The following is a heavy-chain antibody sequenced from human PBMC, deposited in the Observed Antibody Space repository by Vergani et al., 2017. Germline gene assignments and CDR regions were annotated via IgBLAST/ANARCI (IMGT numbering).Heavy chain of an antibody. CDR1: GFTFSSYG. D-gene: IGHD2-2*01. CDR3: ARDTYCSSTSCLWALDY. CDR2: IWYDGSNK. Sequence: QVQLVESGGGVVQPGRSLRLSCAASGFTFSSYGMHWVRQAPGKGLEWVAVIWYDGSNKYYADSVKGRFTISRDNSKNTLYLQMSSLRAEDTAVHYCARDTYCSSTSCLWALDYWGQGTLVTVSS. V-gene: IGHV3-33*01. J-gene: IGHJ4*02.